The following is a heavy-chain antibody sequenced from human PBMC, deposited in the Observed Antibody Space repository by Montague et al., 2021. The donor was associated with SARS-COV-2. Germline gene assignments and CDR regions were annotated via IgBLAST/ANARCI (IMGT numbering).Heavy chain of an antibody. D-gene: IGHD4-23*01. CDR2: TYYRSKWYN. J-gene: IGHJ6*02. V-gene: IGHV6-1*01. Sequence: CAISGDSVSSNSAAWNWIRQSPSRGLEWLGRTYYRSKWYNDYAVSVKSRITINPDTSKNQFSLKLSSVTAADTAVYYCARSVGMDVWGQGTTVTVSS. CDR3: ARSVGMDV. CDR1: GDSVSSNSAA.